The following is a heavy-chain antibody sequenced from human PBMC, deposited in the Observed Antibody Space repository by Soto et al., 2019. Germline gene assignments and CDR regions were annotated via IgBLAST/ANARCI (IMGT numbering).Heavy chain of an antibody. CDR1: GGTFSSYT. V-gene: IGHV1-69*02. J-gene: IGHJ6*03. CDR2: IIPILGIA. CDR3: ARQIAGPYYDFWSGTSYYYYMDV. D-gene: IGHD3-3*01. Sequence: GASVKVSCKASGGTFSSYTISWVRQAPGQGLEWMGRIIPILGIANYAQKFQGRVTITADKSTSTAYMELSSLRSEDTTVYYCARQIAGPYYDFWSGTSYYYYMDVWGKGTTVTVSS.